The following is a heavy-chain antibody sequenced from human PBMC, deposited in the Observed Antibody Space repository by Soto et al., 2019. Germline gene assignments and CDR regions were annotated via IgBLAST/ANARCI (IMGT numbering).Heavy chain of an antibody. J-gene: IGHJ4*02. D-gene: IGHD2-15*01. V-gene: IGHV4-59*13. CDR2: IYYSGST. Sequence: SETLSLTCTVSGGSISGYSWSWIRQSPGKGLEWTGYIYYSGSTNYNPSLKSRVTISVDTSKNRFSLKLSSVTVADSAMYYCARAQAAYYFDYWGQGTVVTVSS. CDR3: ARAQAAYYFDY. CDR1: GGSISGYS.